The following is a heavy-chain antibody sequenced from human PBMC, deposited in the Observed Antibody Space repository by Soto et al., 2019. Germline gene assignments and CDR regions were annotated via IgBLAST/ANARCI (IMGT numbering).Heavy chain of an antibody. CDR2: ISNDGGNK. CDR3: ARGGTGTTRNWFDP. CDR1: VLTFSLFA. V-gene: IGHV3-30-3*01. Sequence: GGSLSLSCAGSVLTFSLFAMHWLRQAPGGGLEWVAVISNDGGNKYYADPVKGRFTISRDNSRNTLYLQMNSLRGEDTAVYYCARGGTGTTRNWFDPWGQGTLVTVSS. J-gene: IGHJ5*02. D-gene: IGHD1-7*01.